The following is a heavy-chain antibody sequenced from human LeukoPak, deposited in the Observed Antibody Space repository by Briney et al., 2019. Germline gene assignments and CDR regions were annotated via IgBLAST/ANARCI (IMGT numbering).Heavy chain of an antibody. Sequence: ASVKVSCKASGNTFTSYYIHWVRQAPGQGLEWMGIISPSGGSTSYAQTFEGRVTMTRDTSISTAYMELSRLRSDDTAVYYCARELGGIYYDSSGYSDYWGQGTLVTVSS. CDR3: ARELGGIYYDSSGYSDY. V-gene: IGHV1-46*01. D-gene: IGHD3-22*01. CDR2: ISPSGGST. CDR1: GNTFTSYY. J-gene: IGHJ4*02.